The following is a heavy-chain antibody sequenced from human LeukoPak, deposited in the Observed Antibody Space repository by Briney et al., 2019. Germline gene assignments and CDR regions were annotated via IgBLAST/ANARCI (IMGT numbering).Heavy chain of an antibody. CDR3: ARSCSGGSCYSGYYYGMDV. V-gene: IGHV1-69*05. Sequence: SVKVSCKASGGTFSSFSINWVRQAPGQGLEWVGGLIPLIGTPKYARKFQGRVTITTDASATTSYLEVSSLRSEDTAVYYCARSCSGGSCYSGYYYGMDVWGQGTTVTVSS. CDR2: LIPLIGTP. CDR1: GGTFSSFS. J-gene: IGHJ6*02. D-gene: IGHD2-15*01.